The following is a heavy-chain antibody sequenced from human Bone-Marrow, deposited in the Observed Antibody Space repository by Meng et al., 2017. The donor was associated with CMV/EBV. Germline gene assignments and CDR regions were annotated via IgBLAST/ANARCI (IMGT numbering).Heavy chain of an antibody. CDR1: RFSVNTNY. CDR3: ARDLEETVVTPKPFDY. CDR2: IHSGGTT. D-gene: IGHD4-23*01. Sequence: GESLKISCAASRFSVNTNYMSWVRQTPGKGLEWVSIIHSGGTTHYADSVKGRFTISRDNAKNSLYLQMNSLRAEDTAVYYCARDLEETVVTPKPFDYWGQGTLVTVSS. J-gene: IGHJ4*02. V-gene: IGHV3-66*01.